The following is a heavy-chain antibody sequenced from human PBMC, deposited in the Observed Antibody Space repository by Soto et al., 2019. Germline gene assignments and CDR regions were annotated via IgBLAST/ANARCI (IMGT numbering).Heavy chain of an antibody. CDR2: ISGSGGST. D-gene: IGHD6-19*01. Sequence: EVQLLESGGGLVQPGGSLRLSCAASGFTFSSYALSWVRQAPGKGLEWVSVISGSGGSTYYAESVKGRFTISRDNSKNTLYLQMNSLRADDTDVYYCAKSSGWFHPFDYWGQGTLVTVSS. V-gene: IGHV3-23*01. CDR3: AKSSGWFHPFDY. J-gene: IGHJ4*02. CDR1: GFTFSSYA.